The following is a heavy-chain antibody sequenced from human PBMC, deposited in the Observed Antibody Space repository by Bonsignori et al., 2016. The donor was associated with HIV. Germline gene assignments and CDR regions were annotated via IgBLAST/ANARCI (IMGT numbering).Heavy chain of an antibody. CDR3: ARGRYYYDSSGYRPRSQDFDY. D-gene: IGHD3-22*01. CDR1: GGSFSGYY. J-gene: IGHJ4*02. V-gene: IGHV4-34*01. Sequence: SETLSLTCAVYGGSFSGYYWSWIRQPPGKGLEWIGEINHSGSTNYNPSLKSRVTISVDTSKNQFSLKLSSVTAADTAVYYCARGRYYYDSSGYRPRSQDFDYWGQGTLVTVSS. CDR2: INHSGST.